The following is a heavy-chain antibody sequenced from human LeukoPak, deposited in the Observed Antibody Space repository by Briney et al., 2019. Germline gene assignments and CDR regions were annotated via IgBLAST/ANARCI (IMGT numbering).Heavy chain of an antibody. CDR3: AKIRVVFNWNYAYYFDS. J-gene: IGHJ4*02. CDR1: GFTFSDYG. CDR2: ISFDGSDK. Sequence: LPGGSLRLSCAASGFTFSDYGMHWVRQAPGKGLEWVAVISFDGSDKNYADSVKGRFTISRDNSKNTLYLQMNSLRTEDTALYYCAKIRVVFNWNYAYYFDSWGQGTLVTVSS. V-gene: IGHV3-30*18. D-gene: IGHD1-7*01.